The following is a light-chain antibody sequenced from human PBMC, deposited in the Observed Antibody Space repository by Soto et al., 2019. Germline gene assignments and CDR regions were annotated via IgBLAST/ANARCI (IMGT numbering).Light chain of an antibody. J-gene: IGKJ5*01. CDR1: QSVNSN. CDR3: QQHCHLPST. Sequence: EIVMTQSPATLSVSPGERATISCRASQSVNSNYLAWYQQKPGQAPRLLIYGISKRATDIPDRFSGSGSGTDFTLTISSLQPEDFATYYCQQHCHLPSTFGQGTRLEIK. CDR2: GIS. V-gene: IGKV3D-15*01.